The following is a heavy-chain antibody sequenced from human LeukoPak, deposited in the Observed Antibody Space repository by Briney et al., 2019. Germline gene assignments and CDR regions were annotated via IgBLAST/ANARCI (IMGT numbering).Heavy chain of an antibody. CDR1: GFTFSSYA. CDR2: ISGSGGST. CDR3: AKDEGSSSGWPEKTAFDI. J-gene: IGHJ3*02. Sequence: GGSLRLSCAASGFTFSSYAMSWVRQAPGKGLEWVSLISGSGGSTYYADSVKGRFTISRDNSKNTLYLQMNSLRAEDTAVYYCAKDEGSSSGWPEKTAFDIWGQGTMVTVSS. V-gene: IGHV3-23*01. D-gene: IGHD6-19*01.